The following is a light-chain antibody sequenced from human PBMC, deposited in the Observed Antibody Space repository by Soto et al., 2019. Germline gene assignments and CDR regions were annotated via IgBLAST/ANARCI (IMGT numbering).Light chain of an antibody. CDR1: QSVSSY. J-gene: IGKJ3*01. V-gene: IGKV3-11*01. CDR3: QQRSNWLFT. CDR2: DAS. Sequence: EIVLTQSPATLSLSPGERATLSCRASQSVSSYLAWYQQKPGQAPRLLIYDASNMATGIPARFSGSGSGTDFTLTISSLEPEDFAVYYCQQRSNWLFTFGPGTKVYIK.